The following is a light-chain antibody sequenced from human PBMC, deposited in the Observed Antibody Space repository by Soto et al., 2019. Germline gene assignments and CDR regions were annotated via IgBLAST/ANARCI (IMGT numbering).Light chain of an antibody. Sequence: QSALTQPPSASGSPGQSVTISCTGTRSDVGGYVYVSWYQQHPGKAPKLLIYEVSKRPSGVPDRFSGSKSGNTAALPVSWLQAEDDADYYCSSYAGATNFYVFGTGTKLTVL. J-gene: IGLJ1*01. CDR3: SSYAGATNFYV. V-gene: IGLV2-8*01. CDR2: EVS. CDR1: RSDVGGYVY.